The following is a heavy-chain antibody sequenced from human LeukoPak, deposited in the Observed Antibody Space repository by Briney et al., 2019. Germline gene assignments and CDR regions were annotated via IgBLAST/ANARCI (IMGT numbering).Heavy chain of an antibody. V-gene: IGHV3-21*01. J-gene: IGHJ4*02. CDR3: ASGLAYCGGDCYGY. D-gene: IGHD2-21*02. CDR2: ISSSSSYI. Sequence: GGSLRLSCAASGFTFSSYSMNWVRQAPGKGLEWVSSISSSSSYIYYADSVKGRFTISRDNAKNSLYLQMNSLRAEDTAVYYCASGLAYCGGDCYGYWGREPWSPSPQ. CDR1: GFTFSSYS.